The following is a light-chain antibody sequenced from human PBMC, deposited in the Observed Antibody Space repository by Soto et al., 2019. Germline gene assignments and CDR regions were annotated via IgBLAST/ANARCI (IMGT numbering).Light chain of an antibody. CDR1: ISDVGAYNY. Sequence: QSALTQPPSASGSPGQSVTISCTGTISDVGAYNYVSWYQQHPGKAPKLIICEVTKRPSGVPDRFSGSKSGNTASLTVSGLQAEDEADYYCSSYAGSNNNVIFGGGTKVTVL. J-gene: IGLJ2*01. V-gene: IGLV2-8*01. CDR2: EVT. CDR3: SSYAGSNNNVI.